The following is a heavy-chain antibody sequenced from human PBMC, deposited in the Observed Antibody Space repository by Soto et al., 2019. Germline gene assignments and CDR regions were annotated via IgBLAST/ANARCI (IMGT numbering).Heavy chain of an antibody. CDR3: ARVERGTATTVVDAFDI. V-gene: IGHV4-34*01. J-gene: IGHJ3*02. Sequence: QVQLQQWGAGLLKPSETLSLTCAVFGGSVNSGNYYWSWIRQPPGKGLEWIGETSHSGGTHFNPSPKSRVNISVDTSKNHFSLKISSVTAADTALYYFARVERGTATTVVDAFDIWGPGTMVTVSS. CDR1: GGSVNSGNYY. D-gene: IGHD1-1*01. CDR2: TSHSGGT.